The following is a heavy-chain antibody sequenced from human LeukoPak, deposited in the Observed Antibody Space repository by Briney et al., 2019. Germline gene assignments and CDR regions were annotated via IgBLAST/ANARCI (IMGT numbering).Heavy chain of an antibody. V-gene: IGHV4-59*01. CDR1: GGSISSYY. CDR3: ARAGSGYSFDY. CDR2: LYYSGST. Sequence: SETLSLTCTVSGGSISSYYWSWIRQPPGKGLEWIGYLYYSGSTNYNPSLKSRVTISVDTSKNQFSLNLSSVTAADTAVYYCARAGSGYSFDYRGQGTLVTVSS. J-gene: IGHJ4*02. D-gene: IGHD3-22*01.